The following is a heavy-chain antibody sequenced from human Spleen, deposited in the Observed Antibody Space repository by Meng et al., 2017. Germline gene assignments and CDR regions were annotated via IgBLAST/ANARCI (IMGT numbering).Heavy chain of an antibody. CDR1: GGSFSGYY. J-gene: IGHJ4*02. D-gene: IGHD3-16*02. CDR2: INHSGST. V-gene: IGHV4-34*01. CDR3: ARGGDYVWGSYRLNTDY. Sequence: GSLRLSCAVYGGSFSGYYWSWIRQPPGKGLEWIGEINHSGSTNYNPSLKSRVTISVDTSKNQFSLKLSSVTAADTAVYYCARGGDYVWGSYRLNTDYWGQGTLVTVSS.